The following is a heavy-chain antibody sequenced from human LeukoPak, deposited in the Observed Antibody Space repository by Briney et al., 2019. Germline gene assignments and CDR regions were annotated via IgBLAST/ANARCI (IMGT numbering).Heavy chain of an antibody. J-gene: IGHJ4*02. CDR1: GGSISSSSYY. Sequence: SETLSLTCTVSGGSISSSSYYWGWIRQPPGKGLEWIGSIYYSGSTYYNPSLKSRVTISVDKSKNQFSLKLSSVTAADTAVYYCARDNWNDAGPPYFDYWGQGTLVTVSS. CDR2: IYYSGST. CDR3: ARDNWNDAGPPYFDY. D-gene: IGHD1-20*01. V-gene: IGHV4-39*07.